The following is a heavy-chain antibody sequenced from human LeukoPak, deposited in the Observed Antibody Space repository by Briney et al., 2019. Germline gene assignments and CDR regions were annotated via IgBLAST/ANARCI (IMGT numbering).Heavy chain of an antibody. V-gene: IGHV1-69*13. CDR2: IIPIFGTA. CDR1: GGTFSSYA. Sequence: ASVKVSCKASGGTFSSYAISWVRQAPGQGLEWMGGIIPIFGTANYAQKFQGRVTITADESTSTAYNELSSLRSEDTAGYYCARHPRSGKLGGYWGQGTLVTVSS. CDR3: ARHPRSGKLGGY. D-gene: IGHD2-15*01. J-gene: IGHJ4*02.